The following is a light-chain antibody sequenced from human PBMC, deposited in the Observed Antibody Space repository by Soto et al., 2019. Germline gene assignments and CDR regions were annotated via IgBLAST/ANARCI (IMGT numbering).Light chain of an antibody. CDR3: AAWDASLSGQV. V-gene: IGLV1-47*01. CDR2: RNN. J-gene: IGLJ2*01. CDR1: SSNIGSNY. Sequence: QSVLTQPPSASGTPGQRVTISCSGSSSNIGSNYVYWYQQLPGTAPKLLIYRNNHRPSGVPDRFSGSKSGTSASLAISGLRSEDEADYYCAAWDASLSGQVFGGGTKVTVL.